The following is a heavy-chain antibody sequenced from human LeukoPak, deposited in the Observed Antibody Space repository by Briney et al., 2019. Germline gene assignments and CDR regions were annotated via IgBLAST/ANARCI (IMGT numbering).Heavy chain of an antibody. J-gene: IGHJ3*02. D-gene: IGHD3-22*01. Sequence: GGSLRLSCAASGFMFGNYGMHWVRQAPGQGLEWVALIWYDGSKKYYADSVKGRFTVSRDNSENTLYLQMNSLRAEDTAVYYCARRYDSSGYEAFDIWGQGTMVTVSS. CDR2: IWYDGSKK. V-gene: IGHV3-33*01. CDR1: GFMFGNYG. CDR3: ARRYDSSGYEAFDI.